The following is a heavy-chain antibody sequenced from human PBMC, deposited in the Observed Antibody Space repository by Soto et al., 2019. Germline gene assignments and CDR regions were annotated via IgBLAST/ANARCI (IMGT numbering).Heavy chain of an antibody. J-gene: IGHJ4*02. Sequence: GGSLRLSCAASGFTFSGSALHWVRQASGKGLEWIGRIRSKANNYATEYIASVKGRFTISRDDSKNTAYLQLSSLRAEDTAVYYCMSLDSSPTSFLDYWGQGTLVTVSS. CDR1: GFTFSGSA. D-gene: IGHD3-22*01. CDR3: MSLDSSPTSFLDY. V-gene: IGHV3-73*01. CDR2: IRSKANNYAT.